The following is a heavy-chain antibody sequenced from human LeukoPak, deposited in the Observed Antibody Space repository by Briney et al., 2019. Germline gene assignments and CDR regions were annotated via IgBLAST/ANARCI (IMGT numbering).Heavy chain of an antibody. V-gene: IGHV3-7*01. CDR3: ARDHYGDFDY. J-gene: IGHJ4*02. CDR2: IKEDGSEK. Sequence: GGSLRLSCGASGFTSSSYWMSWVRQAPGKGLEWVANIKEDGSEKYYVDSAKGRFTISRDNPKNSLYLQMNSLRAEDTGLYYCARDHYGDFDYWGQGTLVTVSS. CDR1: GFTSSSYW. D-gene: IGHD4-17*01.